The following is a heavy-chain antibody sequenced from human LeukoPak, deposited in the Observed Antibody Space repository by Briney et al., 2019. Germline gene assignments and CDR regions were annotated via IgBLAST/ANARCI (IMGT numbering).Heavy chain of an antibody. CDR2: ISYDGSNK. CDR1: GFTFSSYA. V-gene: IGHV3-30-3*01. D-gene: IGHD1-26*01. CDR3: ARGFLGLTREQYDPDYFDY. J-gene: IGHJ4*02. Sequence: GRSLRLSCAASGFTFSSYAMHWVRQAPGKGLEWVEVISYDGSNKYHADSVKGRFTISRDNSKNTLYLQMNSLRAEDTAVYYCARGFLGLTREQYDPDYFDYWGQGTLVTVSS.